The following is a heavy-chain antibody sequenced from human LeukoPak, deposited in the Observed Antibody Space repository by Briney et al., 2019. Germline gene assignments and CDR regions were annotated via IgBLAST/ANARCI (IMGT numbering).Heavy chain of an antibody. CDR2: ISSSSSYI. CDR3: AREMGNYYYGSGSGDDAFDI. J-gene: IGHJ3*02. CDR1: GFTFSSYS. V-gene: IGHV3-21*01. D-gene: IGHD3-10*01. Sequence: PGGSLRLSCAASGFTFSSYSMNWVRQAPGKGLEWVSSISSSSSYIYYADSVKGRFTISRDNAKNSLYLQMNSLRAEDTAVYYCAREMGNYYYGSGSGDDAFDIWGQGTMVTVSS.